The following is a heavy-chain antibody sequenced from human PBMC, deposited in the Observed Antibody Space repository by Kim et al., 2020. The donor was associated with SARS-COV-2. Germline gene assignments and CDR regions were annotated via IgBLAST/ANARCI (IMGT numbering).Heavy chain of an antibody. Sequence: GGSPRLSCAASGFTFSSYGMHWVRQAPGKGLEWVAVIWYDGSNKYYADSVKGRFTISRDNSKNTLYLQMNSLRAEDTAVYYCAREGIAAAGPPFDYWGQGTLVTVSS. CDR3: AREGIAAAGPPFDY. V-gene: IGHV3-33*01. CDR2: IWYDGSNK. J-gene: IGHJ4*02. D-gene: IGHD6-13*01. CDR1: GFTFSSYG.